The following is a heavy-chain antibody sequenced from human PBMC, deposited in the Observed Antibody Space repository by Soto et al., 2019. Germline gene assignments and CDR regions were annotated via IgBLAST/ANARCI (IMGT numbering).Heavy chain of an antibody. Sequence: SSVKVSCKASGGSFGNSAINWVRQTPGQGLEWLGGFIPVYRTLNYAQKFQGRVTITADESTGTAFMTLSSLASDDTDVYYCSTGVIWIGYFTLDSWGKATRVTVAS. V-gene: IGHV1-69*13. D-gene: IGHD3-3*01. J-gene: IGHJ4*02. CDR1: GGSFGNSA. CDR2: FIPVYRTL. CDR3: STGVIWIGYFTLDS.